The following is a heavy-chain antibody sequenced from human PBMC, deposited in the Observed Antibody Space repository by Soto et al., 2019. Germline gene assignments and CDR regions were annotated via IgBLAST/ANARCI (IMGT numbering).Heavy chain of an antibody. D-gene: IGHD2-15*01. J-gene: IGHJ4*02. CDR2: IYPVDSDT. CDR3: ARRPLYCSGGSCYLFEF. V-gene: IGHV5-51*01. CDR1: GYSFTSYW. Sequence: GEGLKISCKGSGYSFTSYWIGWVRQMRGKGREWRGIIYPVDSDTRCSPSFQGQVTISPHKSISTAHLQWRSLQPSDTAMYYCARRPLYCSGGSCYLFEFWGQGTQVTVSS.